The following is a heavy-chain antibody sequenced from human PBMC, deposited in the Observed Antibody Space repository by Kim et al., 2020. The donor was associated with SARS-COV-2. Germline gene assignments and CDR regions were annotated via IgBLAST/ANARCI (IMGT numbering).Heavy chain of an antibody. CDR3: ARDKYDFWSGSLGY. J-gene: IGHJ4*02. D-gene: IGHD3-3*01. CDR1: GFTFSSYS. V-gene: IGHV3-21*01. Sequence: GGSLRLFCAASGFTFSSYSMNWVRQAPGKGLEWVSSISSSSSYIYYADSVKGRFTISRDNAKNSLYLQMNSLSAEDTAVYYCARDKYDFWSGSLGYWGQGTLVSVSS. CDR2: ISSSSSYI.